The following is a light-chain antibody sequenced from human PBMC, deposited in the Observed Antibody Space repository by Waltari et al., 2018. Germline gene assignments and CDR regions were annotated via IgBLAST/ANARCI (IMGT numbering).Light chain of an antibody. CDR2: DTS. Sequence: QAVVPQQPSQTVSPGWPGTLPCAALIGAVNSGHYPYWFQQKPGQAPRTLIYDTSNKHSWTPARFSGSLLGGKAALTLSGAQSEDEADYYCLLYYSGPGVFGGGTKLTVL. CDR3: LLYYSGPGV. J-gene: IGLJ3*02. V-gene: IGLV7-46*01. CDR1: IGAVNSGHY.